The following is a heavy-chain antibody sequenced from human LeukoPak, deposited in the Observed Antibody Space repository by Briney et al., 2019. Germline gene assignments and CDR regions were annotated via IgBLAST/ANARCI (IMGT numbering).Heavy chain of an antibody. CDR1: GGTFSSYA. CDR3: ASSDYGDYVRDYYYYMDV. D-gene: IGHD4-17*01. V-gene: IGHV1-69*06. J-gene: IGHJ6*03. CDR2: IIPIFGTA. Sequence: ASVKVSCKASGGTFSSYAISWVRQAPGQGLEWMGGIIPIFGTANYAQKFQGRVTITADKSTSTAYMELSSLRSEDTAVYYCASSDYGDYVRDYYYYMDVWGKGTTVTVSS.